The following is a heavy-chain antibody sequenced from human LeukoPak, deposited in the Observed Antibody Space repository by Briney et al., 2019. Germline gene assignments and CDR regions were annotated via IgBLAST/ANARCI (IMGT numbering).Heavy chain of an antibody. CDR2: ISGSGGST. CDR3: AREISPKYDSSGYFDY. J-gene: IGHJ4*02. CDR1: GFTFSSYA. V-gene: IGHV3-23*01. Sequence: GGSLRLSCAASGFTFSSYAMSWARQAPGKGLEWVSAISGSGGSTYYADSVKGRFTISRDNSKNTLYLQMNSLRAEDTAVYYCAREISPKYDSSGYFDYWGQGTLVTVSS. D-gene: IGHD3-22*01.